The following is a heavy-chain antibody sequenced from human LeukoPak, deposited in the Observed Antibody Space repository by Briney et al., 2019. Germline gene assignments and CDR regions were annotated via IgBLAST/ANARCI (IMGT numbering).Heavy chain of an antibody. J-gene: IGHJ4*02. CDR1: GFTFSSYA. V-gene: IGHV3-23*01. CDR3: AKDHYYYGSGSYYDY. CDR2: ISGSGGST. Sequence: GGSLRLSCAASGFTFSSYAMSWVRQAPGKGLEWVSAISGSGGSTYYADSVKGRFTISRDNSKNTLYLQMNSLRAEDTAVYYCAKDHYYYGSGSYYDYWGQGTLVTVSS. D-gene: IGHD3-10*01.